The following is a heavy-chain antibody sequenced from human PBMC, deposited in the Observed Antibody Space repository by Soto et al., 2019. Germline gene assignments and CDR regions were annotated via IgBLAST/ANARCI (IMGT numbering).Heavy chain of an antibody. V-gene: IGHV3-23*01. Sequence: EVQLLESGGGLVQPGGSLRLSCAASGFTFRTYAMNWVRQAPGKGLEWVSVISDSGETTVYADSVKGRFTISRDNSKNILHLQMNNLRAQDTALYYCAKGSSGFYYFGMDVWGQGTTVTVSS. CDR1: GFTFRTYA. D-gene: IGHD3-22*01. CDR2: ISDSGETT. J-gene: IGHJ6*02. CDR3: AKGSSGFYYFGMDV.